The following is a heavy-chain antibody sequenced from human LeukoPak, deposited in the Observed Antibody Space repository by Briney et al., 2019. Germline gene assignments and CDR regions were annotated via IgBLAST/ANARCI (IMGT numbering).Heavy chain of an antibody. CDR3: TRGSHSYDSSDFDY. CDR1: GFTFNNAW. CDR2: IRSKTAGGTT. Sequence: GGSLRLSCAASGFTFNNAWMTWVRQAPGKGLEWVGRIRSKTAGGTTEYSSPVKGRFTISRDDSINTLFLQMNSLETEDTAVYYCTRGSHSYDSSDFDYWGQGTLVTVSS. J-gene: IGHJ4*02. D-gene: IGHD3-22*01. V-gene: IGHV3-15*01.